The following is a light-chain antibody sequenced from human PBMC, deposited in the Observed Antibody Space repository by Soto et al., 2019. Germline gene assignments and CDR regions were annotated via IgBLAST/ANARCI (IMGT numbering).Light chain of an antibody. J-gene: IGLJ1*01. CDR3: SSYTSSSSDV. CDR1: SSDVGGYNY. V-gene: IGLV2-14*01. Sequence: QSAVTQPACVSGSPGQSITISCTRTSSDVGGYNYVCWYQQHPGKAPKLVISDVSNRPSGVSDRFSGSKSGNTASLSISGLQAEDEADYYCSSYTSSSSDVFGTGNKVTVL. CDR2: DVS.